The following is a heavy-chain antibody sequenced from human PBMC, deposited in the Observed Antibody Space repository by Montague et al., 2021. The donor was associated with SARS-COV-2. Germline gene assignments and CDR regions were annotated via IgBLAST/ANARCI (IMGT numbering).Heavy chain of an antibody. V-gene: IGHV4-34*01. D-gene: IGHD3-10*01. J-gene: IGHJ6*03. CDR1: GGSFSTYS. CDR3: ARLGDGVVPSPILGVGPYYSYYYMDV. CDR2: IHHGGST. Sequence: SETLSLTCAVHGGSFSTYSWNWNRQPPGKGLEWIGEIHHGGSTNYNPSLKSRVTISADTSKNQFSLKLTSVAAAATAVYYCARLGDGVVPSPILGVGPYYSYYYMDVWGKGTTVTVSS.